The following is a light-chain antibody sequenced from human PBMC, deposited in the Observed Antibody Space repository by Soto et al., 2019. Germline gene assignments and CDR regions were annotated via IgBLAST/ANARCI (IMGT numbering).Light chain of an antibody. V-gene: IGKV3-11*01. Sequence: EIVLTQSPATLSLSPGERATLSCRASQSVANYLAWYQQRPGQAPRLLIYDASNRATGIPARFRGSGSGTDFTLTISSLEPEDVATYYCLQDHDDSWTFGQGTKVDI. J-gene: IGKJ1*01. CDR3: LQDHDDSWT. CDR2: DAS. CDR1: QSVANY.